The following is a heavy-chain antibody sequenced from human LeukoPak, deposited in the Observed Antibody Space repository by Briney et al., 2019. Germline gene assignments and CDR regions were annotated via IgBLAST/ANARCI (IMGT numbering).Heavy chain of an antibody. CDR3: ARRNHYCSGGSCYPYYFDY. Sequence: PSGTLSLTCAVSGGSISSSNWWSWVRQPPGKGLEWIGETYHSGSTNYNPSLKSRVTISVDKSKNQFSLKLSSVTAADTAVYYCARRNHYCSGGSCYPYYFDYWGQGTLVTVSS. CDR2: TYHSGST. D-gene: IGHD2-15*01. V-gene: IGHV4-4*02. J-gene: IGHJ4*02. CDR1: GGSISSSNW.